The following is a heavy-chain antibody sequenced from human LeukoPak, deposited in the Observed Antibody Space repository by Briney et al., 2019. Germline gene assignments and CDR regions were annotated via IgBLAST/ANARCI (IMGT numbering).Heavy chain of an antibody. CDR3: LRDLNWSLDQ. V-gene: IGHV3-74*01. J-gene: IGHJ4*02. CDR1: GNYW. Sequence: GGSLRLSCAASGNYWMHWVRQAPGKGLVWVSHINSDGSWTTYADSVKGRFTISRDNAKNTLYLQMNSLRAEDTAVYYCLRDLNWSLDQWGQGTLVTVSS. CDR2: INSDGSWT. D-gene: IGHD1-20*01.